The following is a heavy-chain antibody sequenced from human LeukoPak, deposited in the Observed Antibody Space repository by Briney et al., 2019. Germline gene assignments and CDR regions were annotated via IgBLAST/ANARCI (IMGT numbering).Heavy chain of an antibody. J-gene: IGHJ4*02. CDR3: ARILRGYSWIFDY. CDR2: IYYSGST. V-gene: IGHV4-59*01. CDR1: GGSISSYY. Sequence: SETLALTCNVSGGSISSYYWSWIRQPAGKGLEWSGDIYYSGSTNYTPSLKSRVTISVDTSKNQFSLKLSSVTAADTAVYYCARILRGYSWIFDYWGQGTLVTVSS. D-gene: IGHD5-18*01.